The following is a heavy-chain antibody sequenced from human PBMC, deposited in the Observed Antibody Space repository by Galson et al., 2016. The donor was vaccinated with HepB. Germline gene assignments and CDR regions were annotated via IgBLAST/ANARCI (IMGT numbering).Heavy chain of an antibody. V-gene: IGHV5-10-1*03. CDR3: VACTPDYGFWSPYSLDY. D-gene: IGHD3-3*01. CDR1: GYNFSTYW. Sequence: QSGAEVKKPGESLRISCKGSGYNFSTYWISWVRQMPGKGLAWMGRIDPSDSHTNYSPSFQGHVTISADKSINTAYLQWSSLKASDTAMYYCVACTPDYGFWSPYSLDYWGQGTLVAVPS. CDR2: IDPSDSHT. J-gene: IGHJ4*02.